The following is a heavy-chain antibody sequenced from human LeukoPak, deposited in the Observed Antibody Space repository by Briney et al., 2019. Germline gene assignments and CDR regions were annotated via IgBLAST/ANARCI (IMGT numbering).Heavy chain of an antibody. Sequence: SETLSLTCAVYGGSFSGYYWSWIRQPPGKGLEWIGEINHSGSTYYNPSLKSRVTISVDTSKNQFSLKLSSVTAADTAVYYCARQGPAWLQQPWGQGTLVTVSS. CDR1: GGSFSGYY. CDR2: INHSGST. J-gene: IGHJ4*02. D-gene: IGHD5-24*01. V-gene: IGHV4-34*01. CDR3: ARQGPAWLQQP.